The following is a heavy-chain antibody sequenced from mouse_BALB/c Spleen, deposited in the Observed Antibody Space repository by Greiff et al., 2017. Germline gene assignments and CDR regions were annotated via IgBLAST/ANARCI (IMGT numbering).Heavy chain of an antibody. V-gene: IGHV14-1*02. CDR3: ARGWLLR. CDR1: GYTFTSYW. CDR2: IDPENGNT. D-gene: IGHD2-3*01. Sequence: VQLQQPGAELVKPGASVKLSCKASGYTFTSYWMHWVKQRPEQGLEWIGWIDPENGNTIYDPKFQGKASITADTSSNTAYLQLSSLTSEDTAVYYCARGWLLRWGQGTLVTVSA. J-gene: IGHJ3*02.